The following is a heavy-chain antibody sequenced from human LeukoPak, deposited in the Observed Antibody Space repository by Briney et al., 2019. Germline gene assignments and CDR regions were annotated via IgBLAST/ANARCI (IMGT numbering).Heavy chain of an antibody. D-gene: IGHD3-16*02. CDR2: VNPNGGDR. V-gene: IGHV1-8*01. J-gene: IGHJ4*02. CDR1: GYNFINHD. Sequence: ASVKVSCKASGYNFINHDINWVRQAPGQGLEWMGWVNPNGGDRGYAQKFQGRVSMTRDTSTSTAYMELRSLRSDDTAVYYCARDRPYYVWGSYRPDFDYWGQGTLVTVSS. CDR3: ARDRPYYVWGSYRPDFDY.